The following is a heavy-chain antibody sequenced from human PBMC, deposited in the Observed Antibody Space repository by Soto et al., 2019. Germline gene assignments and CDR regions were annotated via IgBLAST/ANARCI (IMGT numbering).Heavy chain of an antibody. J-gene: IGHJ4*01. Sequence: QVQLVQSAAEVRKPGAAVKVSCKTSGYNFSNYDISWVRQAPGQGPEWMGWISGYNGNTNFAQKFQGRVTMATDTSTSTAYMELRNLIFDDTAVYYCARRSIFGVVSCGDYWGQGPLVIVSS. D-gene: IGHD3-3*01. CDR3: ARRSIFGVVSCGDY. V-gene: IGHV1-18*01. CDR1: GYNFSNYD. CDR2: ISGYNGNT.